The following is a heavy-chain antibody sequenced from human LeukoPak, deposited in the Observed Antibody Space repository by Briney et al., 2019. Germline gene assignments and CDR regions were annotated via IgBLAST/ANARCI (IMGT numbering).Heavy chain of an antibody. CDR1: GGSFSGYY. D-gene: IGHD6-19*01. CDR3: ARMRYSSGWIDY. Sequence: SETLSLTCAVYGGSFSGYYWSWIPQPPGKGLEWIGEINHSGSTNYNPSLKSRVTISVDTSKNQFSLKLSSVTAADPAVYYCARMRYSSGWIDYWGQGTLVTVSS. V-gene: IGHV4-34*01. J-gene: IGHJ4*02. CDR2: INHSGST.